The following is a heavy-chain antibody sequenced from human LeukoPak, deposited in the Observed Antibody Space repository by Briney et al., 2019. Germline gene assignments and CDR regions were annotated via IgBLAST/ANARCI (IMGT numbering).Heavy chain of an antibody. D-gene: IGHD6-13*01. Sequence: KPSETLSLTCTVSGYSVGTDLYWAWIRQPPGKRLEWIGSIYHRGNTYYNPSVKSRVTISLDTSKNQFSLNLISVTAADTAVYYCARGFGAAAAAGDYWGQGILVTVSS. J-gene: IGHJ4*02. CDR3: ARGFGAAAAAGDY. CDR2: IYHRGNT. V-gene: IGHV4-38-2*02. CDR1: GYSVGTDLY.